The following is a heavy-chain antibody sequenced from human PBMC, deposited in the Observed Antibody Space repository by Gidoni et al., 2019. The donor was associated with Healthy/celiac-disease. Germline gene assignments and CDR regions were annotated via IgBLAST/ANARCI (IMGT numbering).Heavy chain of an antibody. D-gene: IGHD5-18*01. CDR1: GFTVSSNY. V-gene: IGHV3-53*01. CDR2: IYSGGST. Sequence: EVQLVESGGGLIQPGGSLRLSCAASGFTVSSNYMSWVRQAPGKGLEWVSVIYSGGSTYYADSVKGRFTISRDNSKNTLYLQMNSLRAEDTAVYYCARDPGDSYGPNYYYYGMDVWGQGTTVTVSS. J-gene: IGHJ6*02. CDR3: ARDPGDSYGPNYYYYGMDV.